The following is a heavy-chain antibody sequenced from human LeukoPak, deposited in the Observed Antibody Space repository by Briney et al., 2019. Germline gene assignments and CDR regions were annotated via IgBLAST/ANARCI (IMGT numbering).Heavy chain of an antibody. Sequence: GGSLRLSCAASGFTVSNNYMSWVRQAPGKGLEWVSVIYSGGSTYYADSVKGRFTISRDNSKNTLYLQMNSLRAEDTAVYYCASRPPHYYDSSGYYYNTPAFDIWGQGTMVTVSS. V-gene: IGHV3-53*01. D-gene: IGHD3-22*01. CDR1: GFTVSNNY. CDR2: IYSGGST. CDR3: ASRPPHYYDSSGYYYNTPAFDI. J-gene: IGHJ3*02.